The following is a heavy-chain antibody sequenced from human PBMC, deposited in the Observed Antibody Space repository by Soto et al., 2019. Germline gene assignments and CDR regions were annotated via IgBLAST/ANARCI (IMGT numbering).Heavy chain of an antibody. CDR2: ISTYYDNT. J-gene: IGHJ4*02. CDR1: GYTFTSYG. D-gene: IGHD5-18*01. Sequence: QVQLVQSGAEVKKPGASVKVSCKASGYTFTSYGISWLRQAPGQGLEWMGWISTYYDNTNYAQNLRGRVTMTTDTSTSTAYMELRSLRSDDTAVYYCARDPPRRYNSGQGLDYWGQGTLVTVSS. V-gene: IGHV1-18*04. CDR3: ARDPPRRYNSGQGLDY.